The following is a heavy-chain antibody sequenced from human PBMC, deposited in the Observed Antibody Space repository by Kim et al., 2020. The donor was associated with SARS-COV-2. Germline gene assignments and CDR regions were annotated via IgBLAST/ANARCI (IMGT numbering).Heavy chain of an antibody. J-gene: IGHJ3*02. D-gene: IGHD3-22*01. CDR3: ARLKGTYYYDSSGPLDI. V-gene: IGHV5-51*01. CDR1: GYSFTSYW. CDR2: IYPGDSDT. Sequence: GESLKISCKGSGYSFTSYWIGWVRQMPGKGLEWMGIIYPGDSDTRYSPSFQVQVTISADKSISTAYLQWSSLKASDTAMYYCARLKGTYYYDSSGPLDIWGQGTMVTVSS.